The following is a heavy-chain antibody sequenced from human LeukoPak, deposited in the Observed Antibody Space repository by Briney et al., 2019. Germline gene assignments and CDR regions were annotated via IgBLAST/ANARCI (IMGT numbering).Heavy chain of an antibody. D-gene: IGHD5-12*01. CDR3: ARDGPMATINC. J-gene: IGHJ4*02. CDR1: GGSFSGYY. Sequence: LSLTCAVYGGSFSGYYWSWIRQAPGKGLEWVSAISGSGGSTYYADSVKGRFTISRDNAKNSLYLQMNSLRAEDTAVYYCARDGPMATINCWGQGTLVTVSS. V-gene: IGHV3-11*04. CDR2: ISGSGGST.